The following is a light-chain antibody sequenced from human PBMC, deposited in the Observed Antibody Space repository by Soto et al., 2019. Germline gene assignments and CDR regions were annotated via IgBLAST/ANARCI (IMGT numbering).Light chain of an antibody. CDR2: DAS. CDR3: QQYNSYSPLT. CDR1: QSISTW. Sequence: DIQMTQSPSTLPASVGVRVTITCRASQSISTWLAWYQQKPGRAPKLLIYDASSLESGVPSRFSGSGSGTEFTLTISSLQPDDFATYYCQQYNSYSPLTFGGGTKVDIK. J-gene: IGKJ4*01. V-gene: IGKV1-5*01.